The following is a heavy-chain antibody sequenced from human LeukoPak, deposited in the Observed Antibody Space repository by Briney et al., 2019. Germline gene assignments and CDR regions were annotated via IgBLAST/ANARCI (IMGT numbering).Heavy chain of an antibody. V-gene: IGHV4-59*01. CDR1: GGSISSYY. J-gene: IGHJ4*02. CDR3: ARVTARIVVVPAETTRLVTDYHFDY. D-gene: IGHD2-2*01. Sequence: PSETLSLTCTFSGGSISSYYWSWIRQPPGKGLEWIGYIYYSGSTNYNPSLKSRVTISVDTSKNQFSLKLSSVTAADTAVYYCARVTARIVVVPAETTRLVTDYHFDYWGQGTLVTVSS. CDR2: IYYSGST.